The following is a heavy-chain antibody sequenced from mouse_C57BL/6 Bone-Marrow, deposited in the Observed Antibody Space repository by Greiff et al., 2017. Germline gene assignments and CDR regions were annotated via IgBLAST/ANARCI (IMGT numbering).Heavy chain of an antibody. CDR2: IHPSSGST. D-gene: IGHD2-3*01. CDR3: ARGGDGYYFDD. V-gene: IGHV1-64*01. J-gene: IGHJ2*01. Sequence: QVQLQQPGAELVKPGASVKLSCKASGYTFTSYWMHWVKQRPGQGLEWIGMIHPSSGSTNYNEKFKSKATLTVDKSSSTAYMQLSSLTSEDSAVYYCARGGDGYYFDDWGKGTTLTVSS. CDR1: GYTFTSYW.